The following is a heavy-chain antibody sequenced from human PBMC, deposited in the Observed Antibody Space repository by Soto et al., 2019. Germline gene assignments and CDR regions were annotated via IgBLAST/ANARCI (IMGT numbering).Heavy chain of an antibody. CDR3: ASNSLIVVVVAATVYFDY. D-gene: IGHD2-15*01. CDR2: IIPIFGTA. J-gene: IGHJ4*02. V-gene: IGHV1-69*01. CDR1: GFTFSSYA. Sequence: VQLVESGGGLVQPGGSLRLSCAASGFTFSSYAISWVRQAPGQGLEWMGGIIPIFGTANYAQKFQGRVTITADESTSTAYMELSSLRSEDTAVYYCASNSLIVVVVAATVYFDYWGQGTLVTVSS.